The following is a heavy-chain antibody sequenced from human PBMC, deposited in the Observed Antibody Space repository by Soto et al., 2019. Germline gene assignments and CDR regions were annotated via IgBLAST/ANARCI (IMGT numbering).Heavy chain of an antibody. V-gene: IGHV3-23*01. CDR2: IRGTGGET. CDR1: GFTFRNFV. D-gene: IGHD2-21*01. Sequence: EVQLLESGGGIVQPGGSLRVSCVASGFTFRNFVMSWVRQAPGKGLEWVSAIRGTGGETFYADSVRGRFTISRDNSKNPLYLQMNSLRDEDTALYFCAQDRGWGVVSPSHDYWGQGTLVTASS. J-gene: IGHJ4*02. CDR3: AQDRGWGVVSPSHDY.